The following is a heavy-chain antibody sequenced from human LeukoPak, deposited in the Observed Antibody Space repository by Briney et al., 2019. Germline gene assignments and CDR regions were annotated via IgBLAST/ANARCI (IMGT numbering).Heavy chain of an antibody. CDR2: IRSKAYGGTT. CDR3: TRIEGENYFDY. D-gene: IGHD3-16*01. J-gene: IGHJ4*02. Sequence: PGGSLRLSCTASGFTFGDYAMSWVRQAPGKGLEWVGFIRSKAYGGTTEYAASVKGRFTISRDDSESIAYLQMNSLKTEDTAVYYCTRIEGENYFDYWGQGTLVTVSS. V-gene: IGHV3-49*04. CDR1: GFTFGDYA.